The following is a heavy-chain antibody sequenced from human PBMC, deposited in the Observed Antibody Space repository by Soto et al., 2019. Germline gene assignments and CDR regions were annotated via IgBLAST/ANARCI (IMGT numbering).Heavy chain of an antibody. J-gene: IGHJ3*02. V-gene: IGHV4-31*03. CDR2: IYYSGST. D-gene: IGHD3-10*01. CDR3: ASWYYYGSGRDFDI. CDR1: GGSISSGGYY. Sequence: SETLSLTCTVSGGSISSGGYYWIWIRQHPGKGLEWIGYIYYSGSTYYNPSLKSRVTISVDTSKNQFSLKLSSVTAADTAVYYCASWYYYGSGRDFDIWGQGTMVTVSS.